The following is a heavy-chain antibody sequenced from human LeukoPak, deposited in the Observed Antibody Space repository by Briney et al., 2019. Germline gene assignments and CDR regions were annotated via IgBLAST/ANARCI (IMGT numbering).Heavy chain of an antibody. J-gene: IGHJ6*03. D-gene: IGHD1-26*01. CDR1: GFTLSSYA. CDR2: ISKNGGNT. CDR3: ARVGEGRYYQYYYMDV. Sequence: GGSLRLSCAASGFTLSSYAMHWFRQAPGKGLEYVSAISKNGGNTYYANSVKGRFSISRDNSKNTLYLQMGSLRTEDMAVYYCARVGEGRYYQYYYMDVWGKGTTVTVSS. V-gene: IGHV3-64*01.